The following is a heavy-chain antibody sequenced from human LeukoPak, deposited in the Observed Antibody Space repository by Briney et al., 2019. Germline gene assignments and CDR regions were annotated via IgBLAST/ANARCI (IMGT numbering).Heavy chain of an antibody. CDR3: ARDSPYDDAFDI. D-gene: IGHD3-22*01. CDR2: ISSSSSYI. V-gene: IGHV3-21*01. CDR1: GFTFSSYS. J-gene: IGHJ3*02. Sequence: GGSLRLSCEGSGFTFSSYSMNWVRQAPGKGLEWVSSISSSSSYIYYADSVKGRFTISRDNAKNSLYLQMNSLRAEDTAVYYCARDSPYDDAFDIWGQGTMVTVSS.